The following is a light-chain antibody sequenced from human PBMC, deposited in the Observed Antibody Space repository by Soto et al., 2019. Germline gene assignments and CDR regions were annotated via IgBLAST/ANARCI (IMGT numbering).Light chain of an antibody. CDR3: SSYTSTTPWV. J-gene: IGLJ3*02. Sequence: QSALTQPASVSGSPGQSITISCTGTSSDVGGYKYVSWYQQYPGKAPKLIIYEVSNRPSGVSNPFSGSKSGNTASLTISRLPPEDEADYSCSSYTSTTPWVFGGGTKLTVL. V-gene: IGLV2-14*01. CDR2: EVS. CDR1: SSDVGGYKY.